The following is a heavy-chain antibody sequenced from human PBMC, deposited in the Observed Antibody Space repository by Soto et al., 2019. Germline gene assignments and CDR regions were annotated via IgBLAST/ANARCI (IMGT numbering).Heavy chain of an antibody. CDR2: ISGNSGRT. J-gene: IGHJ4*01. V-gene: IGHV3-9*01. Sequence: EMQLVESGGDLVQPGTSLRLSGVASGFNFYDYPMHCVRQVPGKGLEWVSGISGNSGRTSYADFVKGRFIVSRDKGKNSLYLQIHRLRADDPALYFCAKGRLFAENYYASFFAWWGQEFWSPSHQ. D-gene: IGHD1-26*01. CDR1: GFNFYDYP. CDR3: AKGRLFAENYYASFFAW.